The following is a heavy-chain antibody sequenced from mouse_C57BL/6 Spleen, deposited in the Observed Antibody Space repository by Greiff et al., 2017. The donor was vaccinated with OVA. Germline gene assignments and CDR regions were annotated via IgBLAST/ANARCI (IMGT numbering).Heavy chain of an antibody. J-gene: IGHJ2*01. CDR2: INPSSGYT. D-gene: IGHD2-3*01. CDR3: ARSFFDGYYFDY. Sequence: VQLQQSGAELARPGASVKMSCKASGYTFTSYTMHWVKQRPGQGLEWIGYINPSSGYTKYNQKFKDKATLTADKSSSTAYMQLSSLTSEDSAVYYCARSFFDGYYFDYWGQGTTLTVSS. CDR1: GYTFTSYT. V-gene: IGHV1-4*01.